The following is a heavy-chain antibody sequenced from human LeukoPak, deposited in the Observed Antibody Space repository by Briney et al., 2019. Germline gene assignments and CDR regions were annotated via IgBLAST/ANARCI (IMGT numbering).Heavy chain of an antibody. D-gene: IGHD1-7*01. CDR2: IYHSGNT. CDR1: GYSINTGSF. V-gene: IGHV4-38-2*02. CDR3: ARDGGLQLPLGWFDP. J-gene: IGHJ5*02. Sequence: SETLSLTCTVSGYSINTGSFWGWIRQPPGKGLEWIGSIYHSGNTYYNPSLKSLVTISIDTSKNQFSLKLSSVTAADTAVYYCARDGGLQLPLGWFDPWGQGTLVIVSS.